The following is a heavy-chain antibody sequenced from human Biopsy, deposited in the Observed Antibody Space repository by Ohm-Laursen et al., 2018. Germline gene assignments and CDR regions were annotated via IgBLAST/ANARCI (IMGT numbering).Heavy chain of an antibody. CDR2: ISWNSDSI. Sequence: SLRLSCAASGFSFDNYVMHWVRHAPGKGLEWVSGISWNSDSIGYADSVKGRFTNSRDNAKNSLYLQMNSLRSEDTALYYCAKDRYPSSWHYYYGMDVWGQGTTVTVSS. CDR1: GFSFDNYV. J-gene: IGHJ6*02. CDR3: AKDRYPSSWHYYYGMDV. V-gene: IGHV3-9*01. D-gene: IGHD6-13*01.